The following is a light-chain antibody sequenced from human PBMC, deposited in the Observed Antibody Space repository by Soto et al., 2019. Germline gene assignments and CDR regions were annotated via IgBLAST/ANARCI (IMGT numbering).Light chain of an antibody. V-gene: IGKV3-20*01. J-gene: IGKJ1*01. Sequence: IVLKQSPGTLSLTPGERATLSCRAIQSVTSSYLAWYQQKPGQAPRLLIYSASSRATGIPDRFSASGSGTDFTLTISRLEPEDFAVYYCQQYGSSPPWTFGQGTKVDI. CDR2: SAS. CDR3: QQYGSSPPWT. CDR1: QSVTSSY.